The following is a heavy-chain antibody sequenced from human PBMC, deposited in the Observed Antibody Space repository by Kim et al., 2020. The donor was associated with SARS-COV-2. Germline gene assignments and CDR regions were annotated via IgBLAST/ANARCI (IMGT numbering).Heavy chain of an antibody. CDR1: GYTFTSYG. CDR2: ISAYNGNT. Sequence: ASVKVSCKASGYTFTSYGISWVRQAPGQGLEWMGWISAYNGNTNYAQKLQGRVTMTTDTSTSTAYMELRSLRSDDTAVYYCARLADSGYEGVTFDYWGQGTLVTVSS. V-gene: IGHV1-18*01. J-gene: IGHJ4*02. D-gene: IGHD5-12*01. CDR3: ARLADSGYEGVTFDY.